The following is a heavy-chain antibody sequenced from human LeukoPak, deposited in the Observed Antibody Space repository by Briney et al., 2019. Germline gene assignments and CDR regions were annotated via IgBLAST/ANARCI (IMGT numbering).Heavy chain of an antibody. Sequence: SETLSLTCTVSGGSISSSSYYWGWIRQPPGKGLEWIGSIYYSGLTYYNPSLESRVTISVDTSKNQFSLKLSSVTAADTAIYYCAKHYMGSSYNRGLDYWGQGTLVTVSS. CDR1: GGSISSSSYY. CDR3: AKHYMGSSYNRGLDY. J-gene: IGHJ4*02. D-gene: IGHD3-10*01. V-gene: IGHV4-39*01. CDR2: IYYSGLT.